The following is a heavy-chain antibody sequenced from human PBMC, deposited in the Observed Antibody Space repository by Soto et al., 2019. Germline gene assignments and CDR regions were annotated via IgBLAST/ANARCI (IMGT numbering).Heavy chain of an antibody. CDR3: ARDTYQLLYAFDI. J-gene: IGHJ3*02. D-gene: IGHD2-2*01. Sequence: VQLVESGGGLVKPGGSLRLSCAASGFTFSEYYMSWIRQAPGKGLEWVSYISSSGSTIYYADSVKGRFTISRDNAKSSLYLQMNSLRAEDTAVYYCARDTYQLLYAFDIWGPGTMVTVSS. CDR1: GFTFSEYY. CDR2: ISSSGSTI. V-gene: IGHV3-11*01.